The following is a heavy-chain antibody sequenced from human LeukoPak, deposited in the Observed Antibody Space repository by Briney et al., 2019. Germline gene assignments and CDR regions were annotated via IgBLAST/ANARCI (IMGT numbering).Heavy chain of an antibody. D-gene: IGHD3-10*01. J-gene: IGHJ3*02. V-gene: IGHV3-30*04. CDR2: ISSDGSNK. Sequence: PGGSLRLPCAASGFTFSTYIMHWVRQAPGKGLEWVAIISSDGSNKNYTDSVKGRFTISRDNSKNTLYLQMNSLRAEDTALYYCARDPFLWAYGSGSKDAFDIWGQGTMVTVSS. CDR3: ARDPFLWAYGSGSKDAFDI. CDR1: GFTFSTYI.